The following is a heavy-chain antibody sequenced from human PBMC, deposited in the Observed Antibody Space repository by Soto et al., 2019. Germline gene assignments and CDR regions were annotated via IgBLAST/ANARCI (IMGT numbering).Heavy chain of an antibody. CDR2: ISYDGSNK. Sequence: QVQLVESGGGVVQPGRSLRLSCAASGFTFSSYGMHWVRQAPGKGLEWVAVISYDGSNKYYADSVKGRFTISRDNSKNTLYLQMNSLRAEDTAVYYCAKRTAEDYFDYWGQGTLVTVSS. J-gene: IGHJ4*02. CDR3: AKRTAEDYFDY. CDR1: GFTFSSYG. V-gene: IGHV3-30*18.